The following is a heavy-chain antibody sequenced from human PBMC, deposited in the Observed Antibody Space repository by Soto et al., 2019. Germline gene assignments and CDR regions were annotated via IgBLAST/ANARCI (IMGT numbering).Heavy chain of an antibody. V-gene: IGHV1-69*01. CDR1: GGTFSSYA. D-gene: IGHD3-22*01. J-gene: IGHJ4*02. CDR3: ASGNYYDSSGYYYVPFDY. CDR2: IIPIFGTE. Sequence: QVQLVQSGAGVKKPGSSVKVSCKASGGTFSSYAISWVRQAPGQGLEWMGGIIPIFGTENNAQKFQGRVTITADESTSTAYMELSSLRSEDTAVYYCASGNYYDSSGYYYVPFDYWGQGTLVTVSS.